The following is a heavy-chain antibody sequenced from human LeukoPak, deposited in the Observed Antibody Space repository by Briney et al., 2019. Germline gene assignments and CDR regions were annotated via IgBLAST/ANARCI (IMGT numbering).Heavy chain of an antibody. V-gene: IGHV3-9*01. CDR3: AKDTVVGAIDY. J-gene: IGHJ4*02. Sequence: GRSLRLSCAASGFTFDDYAMHWVRQAPGKGLEWVSGISWNSGSIGYADSVKGRFTISRDNAKNSLYLQMNSLRAEDTALYHCAKDTVVGAIDYWGQGTLVTVSS. D-gene: IGHD2-15*01. CDR1: GFTFDDYA. CDR2: ISWNSGSI.